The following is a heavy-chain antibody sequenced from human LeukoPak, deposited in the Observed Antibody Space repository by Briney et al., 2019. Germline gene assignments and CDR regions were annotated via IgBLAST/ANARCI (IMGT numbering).Heavy chain of an antibody. Sequence: GGSLRLSCAASGFTFSSYSMNWVRQAPGKGLEWVSSISSSSSYIYYADSVKGRFTISRDNAKNSLYLQMNSLRAEDTAVYYCARDQERNAVAGTLGYWGQGTLVTVPS. D-gene: IGHD6-19*01. CDR3: ARDQERNAVAGTLGY. CDR2: ISSSSSYI. CDR1: GFTFSSYS. J-gene: IGHJ4*02. V-gene: IGHV3-21*01.